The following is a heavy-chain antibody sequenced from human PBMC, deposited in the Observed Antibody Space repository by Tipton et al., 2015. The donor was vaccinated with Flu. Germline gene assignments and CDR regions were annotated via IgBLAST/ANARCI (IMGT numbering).Heavy chain of an antibody. CDR3: AGPWSGPFYI. V-gene: IGHV4-59*12. CDR1: GGSISSYY. D-gene: IGHD3-3*01. CDR2: IYYSGST. Sequence: GLVKPSETLSLTCTVSGGSISSYYWSWIRQPPGKGLEWVGNIYYSGSTNYNPSLKSRVTISVDTSKNQFSLKLSSVIAADTVVYYCAGPWSGPFYIWGQGTMVSVSS. J-gene: IGHJ3*02.